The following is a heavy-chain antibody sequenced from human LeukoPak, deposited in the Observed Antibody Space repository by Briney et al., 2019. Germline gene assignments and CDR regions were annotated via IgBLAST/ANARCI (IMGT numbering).Heavy chain of an antibody. CDR1: GVTFSSYA. D-gene: IGHD3-10*01. CDR3: ARDRTTMVRDYYYYMDV. Sequence: GGSLRLSCAASGVTFSSYAMSWVRQAPGKGLEWVSAISGSGGSTYYADYVKGRFTISRDNSKNTLYLQMNSLRAEDTAVYYCARDRTTMVRDYYYYMDVWGKGTTVTVSS. V-gene: IGHV3-23*01. CDR2: ISGSGGST. J-gene: IGHJ6*03.